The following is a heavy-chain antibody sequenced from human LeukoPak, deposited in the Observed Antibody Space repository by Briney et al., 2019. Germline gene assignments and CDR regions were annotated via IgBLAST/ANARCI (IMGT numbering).Heavy chain of an antibody. V-gene: IGHV4-34*01. J-gene: IGHJ4*02. CDR1: GGSFSGYY. D-gene: IGHD4-11*01. CDR2: INHSGGT. Sequence: PSETLSLTCAVYGGSFSGYYWSWIRQPPGKGLEWIGEINHSGGTNYNPSLKSRVTISVDTSKNQFSLKLSSVTAADTAVYYCARGGLEYYFDYWGQGTLVTVSS. CDR3: ARGGLEYYFDY.